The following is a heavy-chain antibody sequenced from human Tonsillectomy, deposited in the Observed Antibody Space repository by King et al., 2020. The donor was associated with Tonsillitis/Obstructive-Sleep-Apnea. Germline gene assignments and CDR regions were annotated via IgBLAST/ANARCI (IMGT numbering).Heavy chain of an antibody. J-gene: IGHJ6*02. Sequence: QLVQSGAEVKKPGASVKVSCKASGYTFTGYYMHWVRQAPGQGLEWMGWINPNSGGTNYAQKFQGRVTMTRDTYISTDYMEVSRLRSDDTAVYYCASEGYERAYYSYGMDVWGQGTTVTVSS. CDR3: ASEGYERAYYSYGMDV. CDR1: GYTFTGYY. CDR2: INPNSGGT. V-gene: IGHV1-2*02. D-gene: IGHD5-12*01.